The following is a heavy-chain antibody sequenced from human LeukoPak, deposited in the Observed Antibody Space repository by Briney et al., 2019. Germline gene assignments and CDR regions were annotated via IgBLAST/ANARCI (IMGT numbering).Heavy chain of an antibody. J-gene: IGHJ6*02. CDR1: GGSISSSSYY. CDR2: IYYSGST. Sequence: SETLSLTCTVSGGSISSSSYYWGWIRQPPGKGLEWIGYIYYSGSTNYNPSLKSRVTISVDTSNNQLSLRLSSVTAADTAVYYCARGGMTYYDILTGYSYGMDVWGQGTTVTVSS. CDR3: ARGGMTYYDILTGYSYGMDV. V-gene: IGHV4-61*05. D-gene: IGHD3-9*01.